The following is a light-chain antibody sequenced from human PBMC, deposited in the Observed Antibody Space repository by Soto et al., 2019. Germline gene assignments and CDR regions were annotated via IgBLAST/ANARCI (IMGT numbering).Light chain of an antibody. J-gene: IGLJ7*01. V-gene: IGLV2-14*01. Sequence: QSVLTQPASVSGSPGQSITISCTGTSSDVGGYKYVSWYQQKSGKAPKLMIYEVSNRPSGVSNRFSGSKSGNTASLTISGLQAEDEAYYYCISYTSSTTLVFGGVTQLTVL. CDR2: EVS. CDR3: ISYTSSTTLV. CDR1: SSDVGGYKY.